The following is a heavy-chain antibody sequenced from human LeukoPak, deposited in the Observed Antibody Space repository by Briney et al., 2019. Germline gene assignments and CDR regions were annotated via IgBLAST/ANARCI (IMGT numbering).Heavy chain of an antibody. J-gene: IGHJ4*02. CDR1: GFTFNDYW. D-gene: IGHD1-26*01. CDR2: IRQDDSEK. CDR3: ATDRKVGTRDPRFNY. Sequence: GGSLRLSCSASGFTFNDYWMIWVRQAPGKGLEWVANIRQDDSEKNYVDSVKGRFTISRDNAKFSLYLQMNSLRAEDTAVYYCATDRKVGTRDPRFNYWGQGTLVTVSS. V-gene: IGHV3-7*01.